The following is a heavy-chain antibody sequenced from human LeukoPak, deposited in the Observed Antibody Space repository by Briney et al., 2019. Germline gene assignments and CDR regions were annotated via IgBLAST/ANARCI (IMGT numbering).Heavy chain of an antibody. CDR3: ARVLAGGLDY. CDR1: GFTFSSYS. D-gene: IGHD3-10*01. CDR2: ISSSSSYI. J-gene: IGHJ4*02. V-gene: IGHV3-21*01. Sequence: PGGSLRLSCAASGFTFSSYSMNWVRQAPGKGLEWVSSISSSSSYIYYADSVKGRFTISRYNAKNSLYLQMNSLRAEDTAVYYCARVLAGGLDYWGQGTLVTVSS.